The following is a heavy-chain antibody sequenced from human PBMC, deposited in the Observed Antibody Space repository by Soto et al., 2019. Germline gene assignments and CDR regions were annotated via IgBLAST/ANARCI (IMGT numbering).Heavy chain of an antibody. CDR2: ISTSGTTI. CDR3: ARAGGSGWWLDG. V-gene: IGHV3-11*01. J-gene: IGHJ5*01. CDR1: GYIFGDYY. Sequence: GGSLRLSCAASGYIFGDYYMTWVGQGPGKGLEWVSYISTSGTTISYADSVKGRFTISRDDAKNSLYLQMNSLRAEDTAVYYCARAGGSGWWLDGWGQGTLITVSS. D-gene: IGHD6-19*01.